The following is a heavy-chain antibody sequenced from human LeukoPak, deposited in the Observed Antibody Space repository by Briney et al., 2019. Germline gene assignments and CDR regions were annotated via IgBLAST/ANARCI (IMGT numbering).Heavy chain of an antibody. CDR1: RGSINSHY. Sequence: PSETLSLTRAVSRGSINSHYWGWIRQPPGKGLQWIGDIYSTGKNNYNPSLKSRVTISLDTSKSHLSLNLTSVLAADTAIYYCVRRDTGWNYFDYWGQGILVTVSS. D-gene: IGHD6-19*01. CDR2: IYSTGKN. V-gene: IGHV4-4*08. CDR3: VRRDTGWNYFDY. J-gene: IGHJ4*02.